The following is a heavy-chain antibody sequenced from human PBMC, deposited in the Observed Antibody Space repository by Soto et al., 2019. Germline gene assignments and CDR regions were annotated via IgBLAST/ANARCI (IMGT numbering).Heavy chain of an antibody. CDR3: AKDRARYCSGGSCYGGDY. D-gene: IGHD2-15*01. V-gene: IGHV3-23*01. CDR1: GFTFSSYA. J-gene: IGHJ4*02. CDR2: ISGSGGST. Sequence: GGSLRLSCAASGFTFSSYAMSWVRQAPGKGLEWVSAISGSGGSTYYADSVKGRFTISRDNSKNTLYLQMNSLRAEDTAVYYCAKDRARYCSGGSCYGGDYWGQGTLVTVSS.